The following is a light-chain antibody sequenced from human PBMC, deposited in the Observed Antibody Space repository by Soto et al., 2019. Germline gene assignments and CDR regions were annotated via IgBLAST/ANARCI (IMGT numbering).Light chain of an antibody. J-gene: IGLJ2*01. CDR1: SSDVGGYNY. CDR3: NSYASRRTIDL. Sequence: QSALTQPASVSGSPGQSITISCTGSSSDVGGYNYVSWYQQHPGKAPKLLIYEVTHRPSGVSDRFSGSKSGNTASLTISGIPGDDEDDYYCNSYASRRTIDLFGGGTKLTVL. V-gene: IGLV2-14*01. CDR2: EVT.